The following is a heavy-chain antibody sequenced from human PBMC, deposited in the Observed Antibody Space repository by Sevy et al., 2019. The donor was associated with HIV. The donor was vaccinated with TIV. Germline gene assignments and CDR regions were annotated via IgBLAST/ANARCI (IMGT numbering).Heavy chain of an antibody. D-gene: IGHD1-26*01. CDR2: MNPNSGNT. V-gene: IGHV1-8*01. CDR3: ARWDENYYYYYGMDV. Sequence: ASVKVSCKASGCTFTSYDINWVRQATGQGLEWMGWMNPNSGNTGYAQKFQGRVTMTRNTSISTAYMELSSLRSEDTAVYYCARWDENYYYYYGMDVWGQGTTVTVSS. CDR1: GCTFTSYD. J-gene: IGHJ6*02.